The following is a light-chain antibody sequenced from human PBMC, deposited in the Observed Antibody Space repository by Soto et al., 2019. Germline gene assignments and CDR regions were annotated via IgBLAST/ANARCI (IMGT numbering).Light chain of an antibody. J-gene: IGKJ1*01. V-gene: IGKV3-20*01. CDR3: QQYSISPLT. CDR1: RSVSNNY. Sequence: ENLVTHSQRTLSLSPGEIATLFCKASRSVSNNYLAWYQQKPGQAPRLLIYGASNRDTGIPDRFSGSGSGTDFTLTISRLEPEDFAVYYCQQYSISPLTVGQGAKVDI. CDR2: GAS.